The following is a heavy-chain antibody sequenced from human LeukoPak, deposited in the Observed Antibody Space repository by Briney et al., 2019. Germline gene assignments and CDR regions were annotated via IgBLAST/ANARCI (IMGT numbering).Heavy chain of an antibody. D-gene: IGHD3-10*01. J-gene: IGHJ6*02. CDR1: GGSISSYY. Sequence: SETLSLTCTVSGGSISSYYWSWIRQPPGKGLEWIGYIYYSGSTNYNASLKSRVTISVDPSKNQFSLKLRSVTAADTAVYYCARLPHYYGSGSFYGMDVWGQGTTVTVSS. CDR2: IYYSGST. V-gene: IGHV4-59*08. CDR3: ARLPHYYGSGSFYGMDV.